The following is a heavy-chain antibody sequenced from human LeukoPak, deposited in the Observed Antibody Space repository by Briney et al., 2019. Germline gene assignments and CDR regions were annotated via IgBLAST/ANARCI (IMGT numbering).Heavy chain of an antibody. Sequence: SETLSLTCTVSGGSISSSNYYWGWIRQPPGKGLECIGSVYYSGNTYYNPSLKSRVTISVDTSKNQFSLKLSSVTAADTAVYYCARGRGDFWSGYWGEYDYWGQGTLVTVSS. CDR3: ARGRGDFWSGYWGEYDY. CDR2: VYYSGNT. D-gene: IGHD3-3*01. J-gene: IGHJ4*02. V-gene: IGHV4-39*07. CDR1: GGSISSSNYY.